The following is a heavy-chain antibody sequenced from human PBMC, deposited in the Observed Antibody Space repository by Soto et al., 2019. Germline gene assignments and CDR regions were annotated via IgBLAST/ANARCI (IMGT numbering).Heavy chain of an antibody. Sequence: EVQLVESGGGVLRPGGSLRLSCAASGFTFDDYGMSWARQAPGKGLEWVSGVNWNGGSTGYADSVKSRFTISRDNAKNSLYLQMYSLRAEDTHFYYCARGASLNFYYWGQGLLVTVSS. CDR3: ARGASLNFYY. CDR1: GFTFDDYG. D-gene: IGHD1-26*01. J-gene: IGHJ4*02. V-gene: IGHV3-20*04. CDR2: VNWNGGST.